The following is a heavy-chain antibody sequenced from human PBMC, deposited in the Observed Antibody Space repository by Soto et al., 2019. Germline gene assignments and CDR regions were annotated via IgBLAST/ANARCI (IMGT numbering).Heavy chain of an antibody. CDR1: GFTFSSYA. CDR3: AREGYGSGGYLALTEHYYYYGMDV. CDR2: ISYDGSNK. D-gene: IGHD3-10*01. J-gene: IGHJ6*02. Sequence: PGGSLRLSCAASGFTFSSYAMHWVRQAPGKGLEWVAVISYDGSNKYYADSVKGRFTISRDNSKNTLYLQMNSLRAEDTAVYYCAREGYGSGGYLALTEHYYYYGMDVWGQGTTVTVSS. V-gene: IGHV3-30-3*01.